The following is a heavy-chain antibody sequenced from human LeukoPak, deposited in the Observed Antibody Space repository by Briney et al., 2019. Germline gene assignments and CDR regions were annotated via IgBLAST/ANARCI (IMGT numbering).Heavy chain of an antibody. Sequence: GASVKVSCKASGYTFTSYGISWVRQAPGQGLEWMGWISAYNGNTNYAQKLQGRVTMTTDTSTSTAYMELRSLRSDDTAVYYCARSGYGDYVPRPFDYWGQGTLVTVSS. CDR1: GYTFTSYG. V-gene: IGHV1-18*01. CDR3: ARSGYGDYVPRPFDY. J-gene: IGHJ4*02. CDR2: ISAYNGNT. D-gene: IGHD4-17*01.